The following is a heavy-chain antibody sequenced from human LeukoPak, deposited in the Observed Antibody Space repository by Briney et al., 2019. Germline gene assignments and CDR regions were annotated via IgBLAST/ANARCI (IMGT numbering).Heavy chain of an antibody. CDR3: ARPVGLDPAGADV. CDR1: GYSFTSYW. J-gene: IGHJ6*02. CDR2: IYPGDSDT. D-gene: IGHD2-2*01. Sequence: GESLKISCKGSGYSFTSYWIGWVRQMPGKGLEWMGIIYPGDSDTRYSLSFQGQVTISADKSISTAYLQWISLKASDTAMYYCARPVGLDPAGADVWGQGTTVTVSS. V-gene: IGHV5-51*01.